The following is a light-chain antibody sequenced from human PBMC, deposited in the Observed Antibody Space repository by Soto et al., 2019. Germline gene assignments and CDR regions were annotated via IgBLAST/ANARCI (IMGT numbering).Light chain of an antibody. CDR3: SSYTFSSTLHV. V-gene: IGLV2-14*01. CDR1: SSDVGGYKY. J-gene: IGLJ1*01. Sequence: QSALTQPASVSGSPGQSITISCTGTSSDVGGYKYVSWYQQHPGKAPKLMIYDVSNRSSGVSDRVSGSKSGNTASLTISGLQAEDEADYYCSSYTFSSTLHVFGTGTKLTVL. CDR2: DVS.